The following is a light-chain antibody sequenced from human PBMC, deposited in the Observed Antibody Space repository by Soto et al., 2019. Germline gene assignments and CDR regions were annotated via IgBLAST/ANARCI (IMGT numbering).Light chain of an antibody. V-gene: IGKV1-33*01. CDR3: QQHDILPLT. CDR1: QNISNS. J-gene: IGKJ4*01. CDR2: DAS. Sequence: SQMTMDTCSLSGSVGDRGTITWHASQNISNSLIWYHQKPGKAPNLLIYDASNLETGVPSRFSGSGSGTNFTFTIIILQPDEVSTDYCQQHDILPLTFGQGTKVDI.